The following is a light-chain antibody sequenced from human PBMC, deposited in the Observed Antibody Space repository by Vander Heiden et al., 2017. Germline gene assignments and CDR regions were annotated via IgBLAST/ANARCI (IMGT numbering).Light chain of an antibody. CDR2: SNN. CDR1: SSNLGSNV. CDR3: AAWDDSPNAL. V-gene: IGLV1-44*01. Sequence: QSVLTQPPSVSGTPGQRVTISCSGSSSNLGSNVVNWYQQLPGTAPKLLIYSNNQRPSGVPDRISGSKSGTSASLAISGLQSEDEADYYCAAWDDSPNALFGGGTKLTVL. J-gene: IGLJ2*01.